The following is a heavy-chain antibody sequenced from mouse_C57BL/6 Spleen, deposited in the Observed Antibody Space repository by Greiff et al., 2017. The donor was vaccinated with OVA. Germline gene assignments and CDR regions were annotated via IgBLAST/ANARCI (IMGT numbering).Heavy chain of an antibody. Sequence: QVQLQQSGAELVKPGASVKISCKASGYAFSSYWMNWVKQRPGKGLEWIGQIYPGDGDTNYNGKFKGKATLTADKSSSTAYMQLSSLTSEDSAVYFCARRGDYPYAMDYWGQGTSVTVSS. V-gene: IGHV1-80*01. D-gene: IGHD2-4*01. J-gene: IGHJ4*01. CDR2: IYPGDGDT. CDR3: ARRGDYPYAMDY. CDR1: GYAFSSYW.